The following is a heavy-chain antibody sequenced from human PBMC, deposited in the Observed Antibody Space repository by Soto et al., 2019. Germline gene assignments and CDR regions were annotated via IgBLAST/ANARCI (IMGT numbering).Heavy chain of an antibody. V-gene: IGHV3-23*01. Sequence: EVQLLESGGGLVQPGGSLRLSCVASGFPFSSYAMSWVRQTPGRGLECVSSISSGSNTYYTDSVRGRFTISRDNSKNSLYLQMSSLRADDTALYYCAKASDTGKSDGMDVWGQGTTVSVSS. J-gene: IGHJ6*02. CDR1: GFPFSSYA. D-gene: IGHD7-27*01. CDR2: ISSGSNT. CDR3: AKASDTGKSDGMDV.